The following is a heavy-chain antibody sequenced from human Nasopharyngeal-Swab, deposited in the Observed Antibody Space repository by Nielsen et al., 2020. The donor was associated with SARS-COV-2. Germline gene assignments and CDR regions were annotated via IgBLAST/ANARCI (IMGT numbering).Heavy chain of an antibody. CDR2: ISYDESNK. J-gene: IGHJ4*02. Sequence: GESLKISCAASGFIFSSYAMHWVRQAPGKGLEWVAVISYDESNKYYADSVKGRFTISRDNSKNTLYLQMNSLRAEDTAVYYCARERDGGGFFDYWGQGTLVTVSS. CDR3: ARERDGGGFFDY. D-gene: IGHD3-16*01. V-gene: IGHV3-30-3*01. CDR1: GFIFSSYA.